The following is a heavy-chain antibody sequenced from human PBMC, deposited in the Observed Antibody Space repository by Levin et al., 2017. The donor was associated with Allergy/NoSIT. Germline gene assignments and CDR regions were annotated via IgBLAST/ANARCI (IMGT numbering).Heavy chain of an antibody. Sequence: GASVKVSFKASGYTFSRNAIHWVRQVPGQRLEWMGWINPGDGNIKYSQKFQGRITLTSDTFASTVYMELSSLRFEDTAVYYCTRVSDIFTSYNSHNWFDPWGQGTLVTVSS. D-gene: IGHD3-9*01. V-gene: IGHV1-3*01. CDR3: TRVSDIFTSYNSHNWFDP. J-gene: IGHJ5*02. CDR2: INPGDGNI. CDR1: GYTFSRNA.